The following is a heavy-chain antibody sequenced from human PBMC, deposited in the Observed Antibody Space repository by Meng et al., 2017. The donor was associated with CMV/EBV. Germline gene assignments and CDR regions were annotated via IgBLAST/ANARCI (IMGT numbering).Heavy chain of an antibody. V-gene: IGHV4-34*01. CDR1: GGSFSGYY. CDR2: INHSGST. Sequence: VRRQRWVAGLLKPSGTLSLTCAVYGGSFSGYYGSWIRQPPGKGLEWIGEINHSGSTNYNPSLKSRVTISVDTSKNQFSLKLSSVTAADTAVYYCARGGNWFDPWGQGTLVTVSS. J-gene: IGHJ5*02. CDR3: ARGGNWFDP.